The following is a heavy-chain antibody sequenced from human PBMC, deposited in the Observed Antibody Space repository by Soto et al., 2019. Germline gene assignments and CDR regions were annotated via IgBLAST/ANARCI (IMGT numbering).Heavy chain of an antibody. J-gene: IGHJ4*02. V-gene: IGHV4-30-2*01. D-gene: IGHD4-17*01. Sequence: PSETLSLTCAVSGGSIRSGGYSWSCIRQPPGKGLEWIGYIYDSGSTYYNPSLKSRVTISVDRSKNQFSLKLSSVTAADTAVYYCARGALRSSTSSDLDNWGQGILVTVSS. CDR2: IYDSGST. CDR1: GGSIRSGGYS. CDR3: ARGALRSSTSSDLDN.